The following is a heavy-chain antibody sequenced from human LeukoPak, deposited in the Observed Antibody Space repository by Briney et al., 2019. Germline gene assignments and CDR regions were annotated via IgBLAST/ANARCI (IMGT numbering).Heavy chain of an antibody. CDR1: GFTFNSYS. V-gene: IGHV3-21*01. CDR2: ISSSSSYI. D-gene: IGHD2-21*02. J-gene: IGHJ4*02. CDR3: ALSGGAYCGGDCHKFDY. Sequence: PGGSLRLSCAASGFTFNSYSMNWVRQAPGKGLEWVSSISSSSSYIYYADSVKGRFTISRDNAKNSLYLQMNSLRAEDTAVYYCALSGGAYCGGDCHKFDYWGQGTLVTVSS.